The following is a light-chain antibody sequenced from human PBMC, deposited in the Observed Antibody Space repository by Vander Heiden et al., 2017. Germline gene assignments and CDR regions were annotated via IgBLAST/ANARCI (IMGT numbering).Light chain of an antibody. Sequence: EIVMTQSPATLSVSRGERATLSCRASQSVSSNLAWYQQKPGQAPRLLIYGASSRATAIPARFSGSGSGTEFTLTISSLQSEDFAVYYCQQYNNWPRTFGQGTKVEIK. CDR3: QQYNNWPRT. CDR1: QSVSSN. CDR2: GAS. J-gene: IGKJ1*01. V-gene: IGKV3-15*01.